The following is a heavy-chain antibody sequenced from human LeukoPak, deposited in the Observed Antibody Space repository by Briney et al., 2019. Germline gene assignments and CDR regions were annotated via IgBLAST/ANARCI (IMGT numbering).Heavy chain of an antibody. CDR1: GYTFTDYY. D-gene: IGHD3-10*01. CDR3: ASPFRSGSYYTS. CDR2: INPKSGGT. J-gene: IGHJ4*02. V-gene: IGHV1-2*02. Sequence: GASVKVSCKASGYTFTDYYMHWVRQAPGQGLEWMGWINPKSGGTNYAQKFQGRVTMTRDTSISTAYMELSSLRSDDTALYYCASPFRSGSYYTSWGQGTLLTVSS.